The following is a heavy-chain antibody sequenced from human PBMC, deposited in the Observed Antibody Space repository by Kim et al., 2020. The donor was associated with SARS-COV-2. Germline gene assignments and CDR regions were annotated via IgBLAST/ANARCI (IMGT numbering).Heavy chain of an antibody. CDR2: IKSETDGGTI. CDR3: VKGGKDYYYYGMDG. CDR1: GFTFNNAW. Sequence: GGSLRLSCAASGFTFNNAWMNWVRQAPGKGLEWVGRIKSETDGGTIDYAAPVKGRFTISRDDSKNSLYMQMNSLKTEDTAVYYCVKGGKDYYYYGMDGWGQGTTVTVSS. J-gene: IGHJ6*02. V-gene: IGHV3-15*07.